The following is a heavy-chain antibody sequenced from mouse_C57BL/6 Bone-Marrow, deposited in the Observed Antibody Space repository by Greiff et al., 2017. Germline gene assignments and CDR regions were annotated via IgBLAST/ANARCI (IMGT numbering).Heavy chain of an antibody. CDR2: INPNNGGT. V-gene: IGHV1-22*01. Sequence: VQLKESGPELVKPGASVKMSCKASGYTFTDYNMHWVKQSHGKSLEWIGYINPNNGGTSYNQKFKGKATLTVNKSSSTAYMELRSLTSEDSAVYYCARREGSPWFAYWGQGTLVTVSA. CDR3: ARREGSPWFAY. CDR1: GYTFTDYN. J-gene: IGHJ3*01.